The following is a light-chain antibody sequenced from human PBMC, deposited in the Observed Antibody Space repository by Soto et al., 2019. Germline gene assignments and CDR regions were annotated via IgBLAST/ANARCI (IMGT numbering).Light chain of an antibody. CDR1: SSDVGGYDY. CDR3: SSYTGSIAFDV. J-gene: IGLJ1*01. CDR2: DVN. Sequence: QSALTQPASVSGSPGQSITISCIGSSSDVGGYDYVAWYQQYPGKAPKLLIYDVNHRPSGISNRFSGSKSGNTASLTISGLQAEDEAEYYCSSYTGSIAFDVFGTGTKLTVL. V-gene: IGLV2-14*03.